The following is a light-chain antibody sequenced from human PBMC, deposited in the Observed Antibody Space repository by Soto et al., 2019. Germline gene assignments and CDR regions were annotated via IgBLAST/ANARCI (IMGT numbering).Light chain of an antibody. CDR3: SSYTISSALYV. CDR1: SGDVGGYNF. V-gene: IGLV2-14*01. Sequence: QSALTQPASVSGSPGQSITISCTGTSGDVGGYNFVSWYQQHPGGAPKLMIYEVTSRPSGVSNRFSGSKSGDTASLTISGLQAEDEADYYCSSYTISSALYVFGTGTKVTVL. J-gene: IGLJ1*01. CDR2: EVT.